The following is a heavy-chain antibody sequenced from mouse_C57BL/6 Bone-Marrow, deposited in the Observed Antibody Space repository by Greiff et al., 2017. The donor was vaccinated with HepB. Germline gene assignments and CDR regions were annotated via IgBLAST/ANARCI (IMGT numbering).Heavy chain of an antibody. D-gene: IGHD2-4*01. CDR3: AGDYGRAMDY. V-gene: IGHV1-4*01. CDR2: INPSSGYT. CDR1: GYTFTSYT. Sequence: QVQLKESGAELARPGASVKMSCKASGYTFTSYTMHWVKQRPGQGLEWIGYINPSSGYTKYNQKFKDKATLTADKSSSTAYMQLSSLTSEDSAVYYCAGDYGRAMDYWGQGTSVTVSS. J-gene: IGHJ4*01.